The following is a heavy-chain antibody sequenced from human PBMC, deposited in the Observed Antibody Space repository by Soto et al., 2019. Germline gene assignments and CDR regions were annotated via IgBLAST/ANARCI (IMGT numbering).Heavy chain of an antibody. J-gene: IGHJ6*02. D-gene: IGHD1-7*01. CDR1: GGTFSSYA. V-gene: IGHV1-69*12. Sequence: QVQLVQSGAEVKKPGSSVKVSCKASGGTFSSYAISWVRQAPGQGLEWMGGIIPIFGTANYAQKFQGRVTITADESTSTAYMALSSLRSDDTAVYYCASVLELHYYYGMDVWGQGTTVTVSS. CDR2: IIPIFGTA. CDR3: ASVLELHYYYGMDV.